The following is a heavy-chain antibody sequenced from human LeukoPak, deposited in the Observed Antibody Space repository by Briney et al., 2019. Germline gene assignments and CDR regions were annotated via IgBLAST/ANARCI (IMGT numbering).Heavy chain of an antibody. D-gene: IGHD6-19*01. Sequence: ASVKVSCKASGYTFTSYDINWVRQATGQGLEWMGWMNPNSGNTGYAQKFQGRVTMTRNTSISTAYMELSSLRSEDTAVYYCARLIAVAGKRGGAVVFYYGMDVWGQGTTVTVSS. J-gene: IGHJ6*02. CDR1: GYTFTSYD. V-gene: IGHV1-8*01. CDR3: ARLIAVAGKRGGAVVFYYGMDV. CDR2: MNPNSGNT.